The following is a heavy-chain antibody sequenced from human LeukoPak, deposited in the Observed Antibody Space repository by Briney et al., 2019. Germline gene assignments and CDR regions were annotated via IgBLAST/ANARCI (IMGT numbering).Heavy chain of an antibody. CDR2: IDPNSGGT. D-gene: IGHD6-13*01. V-gene: IGHV1-2*02. J-gene: IGHJ6*03. CDR1: GYTYTGYY. CDR3: ARDSAAASRAYYYYYMDV. Sequence: ASVKVSCKASGYTYTGYYMHWVRQAPGQGLEWMGWIDPNSGGTNYAQKFQGRVTMTRATSISTAYMELSRLRPDDTAVYYCARDSAAASRAYYYYYMDVWGKGTTVTISS.